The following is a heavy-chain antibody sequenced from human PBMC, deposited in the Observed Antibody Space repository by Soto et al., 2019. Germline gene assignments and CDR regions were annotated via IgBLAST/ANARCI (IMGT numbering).Heavy chain of an antibody. D-gene: IGHD4-4*01. CDR3: AKADSNYAGSFSYYYMDV. CDR1: GYTFRSYG. V-gene: IGHV1-18*01. Sequence: QVQLVQSGTEVKKPGASVKVSCKASGYTFRSYGISWVRQAPGQGLEWMGWISGYNGNTHYSQKFQGKVTMTTDTSTSTAYMELRNLRSDDTAVYYCAKADSNYAGSFSYYYMDVWGKGTMVTVSS. J-gene: IGHJ6*03. CDR2: ISGYNGNT.